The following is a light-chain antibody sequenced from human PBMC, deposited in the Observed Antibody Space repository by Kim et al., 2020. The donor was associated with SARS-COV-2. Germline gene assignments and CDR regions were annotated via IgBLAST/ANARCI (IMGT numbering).Light chain of an antibody. Sequence: SSELTQDPAVSVALGQTVRITCQGDSLRSYYASRYQQKPGQAPVLVIYGKNNRPSGIPDRFSGSSSGNTASLTITGAQAEDEADYYCNSRDSSGNPLGVF. CDR2: GKN. V-gene: IGLV3-19*01. CDR1: SLRSYY. CDR3: NSRDSSGNPLGV. J-gene: IGLJ3*02.